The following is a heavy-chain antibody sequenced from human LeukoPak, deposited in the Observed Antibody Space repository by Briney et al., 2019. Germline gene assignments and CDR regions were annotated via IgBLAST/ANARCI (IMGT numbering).Heavy chain of an antibody. CDR3: AKDSRYSSFNIDC. D-gene: IGHD6-19*01. CDR2: INWNSGSK. Sequence: GGSLRLSCAASGFTFDDYAMHWVRQAPGKGLERVSGINWNSGSKGYADSVKGRFTISRDNAKNSLYLQMNSLRAEDTALYYCAKDSRYSSFNIDCWGQGTLVTVSS. V-gene: IGHV3-9*01. J-gene: IGHJ4*02. CDR1: GFTFDDYA.